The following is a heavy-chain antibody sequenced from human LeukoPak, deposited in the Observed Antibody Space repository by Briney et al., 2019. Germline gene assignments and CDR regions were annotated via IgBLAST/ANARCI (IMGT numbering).Heavy chain of an antibody. V-gene: IGHV3-7*01. CDR2: IKQDGSEK. Sequence: GGSLRLSCAASGFTVSSNYMSWVRQAPGKGLEWVANIKQDGSEKYYVDSVKGRFTISRDNAKNSLFLQMNSLRVEDTAVYYCATLVATTRFDYWGQGTLATVSS. CDR1: GFTVSSNY. CDR3: ATLVATTRFDY. J-gene: IGHJ4*02. D-gene: IGHD5-12*01.